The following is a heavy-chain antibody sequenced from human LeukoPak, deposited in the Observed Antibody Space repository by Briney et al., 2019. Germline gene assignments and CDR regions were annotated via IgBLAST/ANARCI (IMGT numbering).Heavy chain of an antibody. CDR2: ISAYNGNT. V-gene: IGHV1-18*01. J-gene: IGHJ3*02. D-gene: IGHD1-20*01. CDR1: GGTFSSYA. CDR3: ARDLTGTTGDDDAFDI. Sequence: GASVKVSCKASGGTFSSYAISWVRQAPGQGLEWMGWISAYNGNTNYAQKLQGRVTMTTDTSTSTAYMELRSLRSDDTAVYYCARDLTGTTGDDDAFDIWGQGTMVTVSS.